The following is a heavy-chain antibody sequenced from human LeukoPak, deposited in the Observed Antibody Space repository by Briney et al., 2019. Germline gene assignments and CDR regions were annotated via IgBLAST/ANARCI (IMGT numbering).Heavy chain of an antibody. CDR3: ARDYDYLWGSYRANHNYFDY. V-gene: IGHV1-3*01. D-gene: IGHD3-16*02. CDR2: INAGNGNT. J-gene: IGHJ4*02. CDR1: GYTLTELS. Sequence: GASVTVSCKVSGYTLTELSMHWVRQAPGQRLEWMGWINAGNGNTKYSQKFQGRVTITRDTSASTAYMELSSLTSEDTAVYYCARDYDYLWGSYRANHNYFDYWGQGTLVTVSS.